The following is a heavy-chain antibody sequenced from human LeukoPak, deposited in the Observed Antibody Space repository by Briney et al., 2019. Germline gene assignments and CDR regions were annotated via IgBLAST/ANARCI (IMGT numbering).Heavy chain of an antibody. Sequence: ASVKVSCKASGYTFTGYYMHWVRQAPGQGHEWMGWINPNNGGTNYAQKFQGRVTMTRDTSISTAYMELSRLRSDDTAVYYCAMSHDYYDSSGYYYYDYWGQGTLVTVSS. V-gene: IGHV1-2*02. J-gene: IGHJ4*02. D-gene: IGHD3-22*01. CDR2: INPNNGGT. CDR3: AMSHDYYDSSGYYYYDY. CDR1: GYTFTGYY.